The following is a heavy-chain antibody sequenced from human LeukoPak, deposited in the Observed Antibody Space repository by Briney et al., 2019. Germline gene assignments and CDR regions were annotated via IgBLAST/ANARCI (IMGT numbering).Heavy chain of an antibody. CDR1: GYTFTSYD. CDR2: MNPNSGNT. V-gene: IGHV1-8*01. Sequence: GASVKVSCKASGYTFTSYDINWVRQATGQGLEWMGWMNPNSGNTGYAQKFQGRVTMTRNTSISTAYMGLSSLRSEDTAVYYCARDQYDSSGYYYGAFDIWAKGQWSPSLQ. J-gene: IGHJ3*02. D-gene: IGHD3-22*01. CDR3: ARDQYDSSGYYYGAFDI.